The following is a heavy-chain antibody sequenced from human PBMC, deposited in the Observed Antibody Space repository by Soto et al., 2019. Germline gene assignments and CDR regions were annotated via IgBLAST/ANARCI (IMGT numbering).Heavy chain of an antibody. CDR1: GGSFSGYY. J-gene: IGHJ5*02. D-gene: IGHD3-10*01. Sequence: QVQLQQWGAGLLKPSETLSLTCAVYGGSFSGYYWSWIRQPPGKGLEWIGEIEHSGSTNYNPSLKSRVTISVDTSKNQFSLKLNSVTAADTAVYYRARGTQIGSYNWFDPWGQGTLVTVSP. CDR2: IEHSGST. CDR3: ARGTQIGSYNWFDP. V-gene: IGHV4-34*01.